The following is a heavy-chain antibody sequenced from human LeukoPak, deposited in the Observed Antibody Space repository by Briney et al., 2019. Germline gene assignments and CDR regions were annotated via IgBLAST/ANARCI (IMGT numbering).Heavy chain of an antibody. Sequence: PGGSLRLSCAASGFTFSSYAMSWVRQAPGKGLEWVSAISGSGGSTYYADSVKGRFTISRDNPKNLLFLQINSLRVEDTAVYYCARVAWGVDYWGQGTLVTVSS. CDR2: ISGSGGST. D-gene: IGHD3-10*01. CDR3: ARVAWGVDY. J-gene: IGHJ4*02. V-gene: IGHV3-23*01. CDR1: GFTFSSYA.